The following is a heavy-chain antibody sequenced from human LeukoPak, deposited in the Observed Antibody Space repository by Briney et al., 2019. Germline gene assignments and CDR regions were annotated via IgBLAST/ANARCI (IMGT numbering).Heavy chain of an antibody. CDR3: ATNTNAFDYWAY. CDR1: GGSISSYY. V-gene: IGHV4-4*07. Sequence: PSETLSLTCTVSGGSISSYYWNWIRQPAGEGLEWIGRIHSSGSTSCNPSLKPRVTTSVDTSNNQVSLKLSSVTAADTAVYYCATNTNAFDYWAYWGQGTLVTVSS. J-gene: IGHJ4*02. CDR2: IHSSGST. D-gene: IGHD5-12*01.